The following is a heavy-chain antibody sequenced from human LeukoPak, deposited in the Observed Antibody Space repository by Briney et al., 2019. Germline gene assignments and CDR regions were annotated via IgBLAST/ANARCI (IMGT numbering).Heavy chain of an antibody. CDR2: ISSSGRTI. CDR3: VSRFSGANFDWLSYDYMHL. Sequence: GGSLRLSCAASGFTFSDYHMSWIRQAAGRGREWVSYISSSGRTIYYAGSVKDRFTISRDNAKNSLYLQMNSLRAEDTAVYYCVSRFSGANFDWLSYDYMHLWPKGPTVPVSS. CDR1: GFTFSDYH. J-gene: IGHJ6*03. D-gene: IGHD3-9*01. V-gene: IGHV3-11*04.